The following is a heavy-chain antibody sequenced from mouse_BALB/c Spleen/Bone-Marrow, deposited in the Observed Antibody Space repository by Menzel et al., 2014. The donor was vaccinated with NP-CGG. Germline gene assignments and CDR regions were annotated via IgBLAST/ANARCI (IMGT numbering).Heavy chain of an antibody. CDR2: ISSGGSYT. V-gene: IGHV5-6*01. CDR1: GSTFSNYG. D-gene: IGHD1-3*01. Sequence: EVKLVESGGDLVKPGGSLKLSCAASGSTFSNYGMSWVRQTPDKRLEWVATISSGGSYTYFPDSVKGRFTISRDNAKNTLYLQMNSLKSEDAAMYYCARLTPDYAMDYWGQGTSVAVSS. CDR3: ARLTPDYAMDY. J-gene: IGHJ4*01.